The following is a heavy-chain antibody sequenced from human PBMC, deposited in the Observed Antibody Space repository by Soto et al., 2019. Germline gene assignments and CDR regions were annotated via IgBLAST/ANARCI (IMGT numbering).Heavy chain of an antibody. CDR3: GGVFDY. CDR2: IESDGSGT. J-gene: IGHJ4*02. D-gene: IGHD2-8*01. CDR1: GLTLSNSW. V-gene: IGHV3-74*01. Sequence: EVQLVESGGGLVQPGGSLRLSCAASGLTLSNSWMHWVRQVPGQGLVWVSRIESDGSGTSYADFVKGRFTISRDNAKNTLYLQMNNLRAEDTAVYYCGGVFDYWGQGTLVTVSS.